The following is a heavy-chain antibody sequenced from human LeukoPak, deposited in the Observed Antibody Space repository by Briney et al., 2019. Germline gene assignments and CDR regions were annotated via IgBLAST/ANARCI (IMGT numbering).Heavy chain of an antibody. CDR1: GFTFSSHA. CDR3: AKGRSVVVGENIEY. D-gene: IGHD2-21*01. CDR2: ISGSGSTT. V-gene: IGHV3-23*01. J-gene: IGHJ4*02. Sequence: QPGGSLRLSCAASGFTFSSHAMTWVRQAPGKGLEWVSGISGSGSTTYYADSVKGRFTISRVNFKNTLYPQMNSLRAEDTAVYYIAKGRSVVVGENIEYWGQGTLVTVSS.